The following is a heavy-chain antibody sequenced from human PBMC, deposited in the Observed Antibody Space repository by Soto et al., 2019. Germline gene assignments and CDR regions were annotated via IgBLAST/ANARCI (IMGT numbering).Heavy chain of an antibody. D-gene: IGHD3-16*01. CDR2: ITSGGTVA. Sequence: EVQLLESGGGLVQPGGSLRLSCAASGFTYESYAMSWVRQAPGKGLEWVSGITSGGTVAHYADSVKGRFAISRANSKNTLSLEMNSLRVSDTGLYYCAISTGGFGGLFVVPSDYWGQGTLFTVS. CDR3: AISTGGFGGLFVVPSDY. CDR1: GFTYESYA. J-gene: IGHJ4*02. V-gene: IGHV3-23*01.